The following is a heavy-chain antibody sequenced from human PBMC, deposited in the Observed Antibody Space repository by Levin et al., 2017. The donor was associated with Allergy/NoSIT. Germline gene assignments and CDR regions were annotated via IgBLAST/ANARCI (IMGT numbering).Heavy chain of an antibody. J-gene: IGHJ4*02. V-gene: IGHV3-23*01. Sequence: GGSLRLSCAASGFTFSTFAMNWVRQAPGQGLEWVSSISYSGDYTFYADSVRGRFTISRDNSEHTVYLQMNSLRAEDTALYYCAKDDGTAYYSFDSWGQGTLVTVS. CDR3: AKDDGTAYYSFDS. D-gene: IGHD1-26*01. CDR2: ISYSGDYT. CDR1: GFTFSTFA.